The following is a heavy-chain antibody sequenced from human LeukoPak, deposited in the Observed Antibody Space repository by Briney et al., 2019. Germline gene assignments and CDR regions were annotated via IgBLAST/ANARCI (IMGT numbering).Heavy chain of an antibody. CDR3: AKDPTPAAMDAFDI. D-gene: IGHD5-18*01. CDR1: GFTFSNYG. Sequence: GGSLRLSCAASGFTFSNYGMHWVRQAPGKGLERVAFIRYDGNNKYYGDSVRGRVTISRDNSKNTLYLQMNSLKGEDTAVYYCAKDPTPAAMDAFDIWGQGTMVTVSS. CDR2: IRYDGNNK. V-gene: IGHV3-30*02. J-gene: IGHJ3*02.